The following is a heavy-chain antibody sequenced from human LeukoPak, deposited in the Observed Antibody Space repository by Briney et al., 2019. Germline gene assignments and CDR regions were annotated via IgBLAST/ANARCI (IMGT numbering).Heavy chain of an antibody. Sequence: ASVTVSFTASGYTFTVYYMHWVRQAPGQGLEWMGWINPNSGGTNYAQKFQGRVTMTRDTSISTAYMELSRLRSDDTAVYYCARDLAARRRVAREFDYWGQGTLVTVSS. CDR3: ARDLAARRRVAREFDY. V-gene: IGHV1-2*02. D-gene: IGHD6-6*01. J-gene: IGHJ4*02. CDR1: GYTFTVYY. CDR2: INPNSGGT.